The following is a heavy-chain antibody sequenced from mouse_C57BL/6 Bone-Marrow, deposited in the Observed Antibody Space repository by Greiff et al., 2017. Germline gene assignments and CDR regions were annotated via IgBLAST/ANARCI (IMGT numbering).Heavy chain of an antibody. J-gene: IGHJ4*01. D-gene: IGHD1-1*01. CDR2: IDPEDGET. CDR3: ARRPYWITTVVATDAMDY. V-gene: IGHV14-2*01. Sequence: DVQLQESGAELVKPGASVKLSCTASGFNIKDYYMHWVKQRTEQGLEWIGRIDPEDGETKYAPKFQGKATVTADTSSNTAYLQLSSLTSEDTAVYYCARRPYWITTVVATDAMDYWGQGTSVTVSS. CDR1: GFNIKDYY.